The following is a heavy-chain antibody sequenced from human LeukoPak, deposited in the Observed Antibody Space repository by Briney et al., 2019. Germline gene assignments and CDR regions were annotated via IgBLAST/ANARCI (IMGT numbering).Heavy chain of an antibody. V-gene: IGHV3-21*01. CDR3: ARSGEFGAFDI. D-gene: IGHD3-10*01. Sequence: GGSLRLSCAASGFTFNIYSMNWVRQALGRGLEWVSSVTSTGAYIYDADSVKGRFTISRDNAKNSLYLQMNSLRAEDTAVYYCARSGEFGAFDIWGQGTKVTVSS. J-gene: IGHJ3*02. CDR2: VTSTGAYI. CDR1: GFTFNIYS.